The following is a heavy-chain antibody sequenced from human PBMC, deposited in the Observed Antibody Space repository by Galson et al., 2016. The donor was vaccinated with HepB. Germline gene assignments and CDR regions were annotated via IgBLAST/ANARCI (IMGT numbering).Heavy chain of an antibody. V-gene: IGHV3-64D*06. Sequence: SLRLSCAASGFPFSSYAMQWVRQAPGKGLEYVSGISSNGITTFYTDSVKGRFTISRDNSKNTLYLQMGSLRAEDTAVYFCVKDKVGAYRSGTHPFYYFDYWGQGTLVFVSS. D-gene: IGHD3-10*01. J-gene: IGHJ4*02. CDR3: VKDKVGAYRSGTHPFYYFDY. CDR2: ISSNGITT. CDR1: GFPFSSYA.